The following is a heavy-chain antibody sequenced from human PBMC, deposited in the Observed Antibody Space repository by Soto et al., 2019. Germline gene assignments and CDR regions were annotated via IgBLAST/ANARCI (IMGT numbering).Heavy chain of an antibody. Sequence: ASVKVSFKASGYTFTSYGIRWGRQAPGQGLEWMGCISAYNGNTNYAQKLQGRVTMTTDTSTSTAYMELRSLRSDDTAVYYCARDSPYCSGGSCLKTNFDYWGQGTLVTVSS. CDR3: ARDSPYCSGGSCLKTNFDY. V-gene: IGHV1-18*04. J-gene: IGHJ4*02. D-gene: IGHD2-15*01. CDR1: GYTFTSYG. CDR2: ISAYNGNT.